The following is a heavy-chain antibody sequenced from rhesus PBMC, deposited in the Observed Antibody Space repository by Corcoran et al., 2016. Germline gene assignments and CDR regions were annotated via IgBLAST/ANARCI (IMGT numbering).Heavy chain of an antibody. CDR2: IYSTTGNT. CDR3: ARGSSFSYSF. CDR1: GGSISSGYC. Sequence: QVQLKESGPGLVKPSETLSLTCAVSGGSISSGYCWGWIRQPPGKGLEWIVTIYSTTGNTYYDPSLKSRVTISKDTSKNQFSLKLSSVTAADTAVYYCARGSSFSYSFWGQGVLVTVSS. D-gene: IGHD4-29*01. J-gene: IGHJ4*01. V-gene: IGHV4S7*01.